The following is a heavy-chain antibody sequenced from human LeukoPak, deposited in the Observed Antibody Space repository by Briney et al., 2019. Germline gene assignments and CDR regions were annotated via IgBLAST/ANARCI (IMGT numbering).Heavy chain of an antibody. D-gene: IGHD2/OR15-2a*01. Sequence: KFQGRVTITGDTSASTAHMELSSLRSEDTAVYYCAIGTLDFDYWGQGTLVTVSS. V-gene: IGHV1-3*01. CDR3: AIGTLDFDY. J-gene: IGHJ4*02.